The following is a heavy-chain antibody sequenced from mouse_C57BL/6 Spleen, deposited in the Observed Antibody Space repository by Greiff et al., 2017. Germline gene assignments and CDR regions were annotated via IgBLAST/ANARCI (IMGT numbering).Heavy chain of an antibody. CDR2: ISSGSSTI. Sequence: EVQGVESGGGLVKPGGSLKLSCAASGFTFSDYGMHWVRQAPEKGLEWVAYISSGSSTIYYADTVKGRFTITRDNAKNTLFRKMTSLRSEDTAMYYCARRYGSRSLAMDYWGQGTSVTVSS. CDR3: ARRYGSRSLAMDY. D-gene: IGHD1-1*01. J-gene: IGHJ4*01. V-gene: IGHV5-17*01. CDR1: GFTFSDYG.